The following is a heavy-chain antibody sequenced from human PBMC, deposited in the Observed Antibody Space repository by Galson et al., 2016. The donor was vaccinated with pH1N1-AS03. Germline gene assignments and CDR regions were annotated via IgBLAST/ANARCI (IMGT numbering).Heavy chain of an antibody. CDR2: ISGDNGNT. CDR1: GYTFTTFD. CDR3: VRELGGGIIKEAY. Sequence: SVKVSCKASGYTFTTFDINWVRLATGQGLEWMGWISGDNGNTNYAQKFQGRVTMTTDTSTSTAYMELRSLRSDDTAVFYCVRELGGGIIKEAYWGQGTLVTVSS. D-gene: IGHD3-10*01. J-gene: IGHJ4*02. V-gene: IGHV1-18*01.